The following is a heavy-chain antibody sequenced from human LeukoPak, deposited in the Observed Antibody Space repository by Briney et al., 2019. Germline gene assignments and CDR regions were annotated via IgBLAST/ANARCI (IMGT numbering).Heavy chain of an antibody. CDR2: TYYRSKWYN. Sequence: SQTPPLTCALSGETVSSNSATWNWIRQSPSRGLEWLGRTYYRSKWYNDYAESVKGRIIINPDKAKNQVSLQLNSVTPEDAAVYYCARGVDAFIIWGQGTVVTVSS. J-gene: IGHJ3*02. CDR3: ARGVDAFII. CDR1: GETVSSNSAT. V-gene: IGHV6-1*01.